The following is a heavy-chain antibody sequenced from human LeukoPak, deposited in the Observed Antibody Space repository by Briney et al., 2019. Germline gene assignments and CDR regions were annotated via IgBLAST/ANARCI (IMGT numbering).Heavy chain of an antibody. CDR1: GFTFSSYA. D-gene: IGHD3-22*01. V-gene: IGHV3-23*01. CDR3: AKDQGRYYYDSSGYPDY. J-gene: IGHJ4*02. CDR2: ISGSGGST. Sequence: GGSLRLSCAASGFTFSSYAMSWFRQAPGKGLEWVSAISGSGGSTYYADSVKGRFTISRDNSKNTLYLQMNSLRAEDTAVYYCAKDQGRYYYDSSGYPDYWGQGTLVTVSS.